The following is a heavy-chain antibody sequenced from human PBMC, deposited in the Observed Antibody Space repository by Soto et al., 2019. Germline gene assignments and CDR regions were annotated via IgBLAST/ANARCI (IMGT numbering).Heavy chain of an antibody. D-gene: IGHD2-21*01. CDR3: AKDCDWAGYYYYYIDV. Sequence: PGGSLRLSCAASGFTFSSYAMSWVRQAPVKGLEWVSAISGSGGSTYYADSVKGRFTISSDNSKNTLYLQMNSLRAEDTAVYYCAKDCDWAGYYYYYIDVWGKGTTVTSP. J-gene: IGHJ6*03. V-gene: IGHV3-23*01. CDR2: ISGSGGST. CDR1: GFTFSSYA.